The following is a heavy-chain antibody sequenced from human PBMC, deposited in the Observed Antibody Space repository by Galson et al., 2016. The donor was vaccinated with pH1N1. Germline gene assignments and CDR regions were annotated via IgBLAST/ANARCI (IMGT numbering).Heavy chain of an antibody. D-gene: IGHD3-10*01. CDR1: GFSVNDYA. V-gene: IGHV3-9*01. Sequence: SLRLSCAGSGFSVNDYAMHWVRQPPGKGLEWITGTSWSTGMKGYADSVKGRFTISRDNARNSLYLEMNSLRPEDTAFYYCAKDLGPFGSGSLAHWGQGILVTVSS. CDR2: TSWSTGMK. CDR3: AKDLGPFGSGSLAH. J-gene: IGHJ5*02.